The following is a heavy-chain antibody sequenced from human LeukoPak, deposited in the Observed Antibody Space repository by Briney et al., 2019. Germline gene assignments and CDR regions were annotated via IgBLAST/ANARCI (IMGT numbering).Heavy chain of an antibody. D-gene: IGHD6-13*01. V-gene: IGHV4-59*11. CDR3: ARGTAAAGGY. Sequence: PSETLSFTSTVSAGSISSHYWSCIRQPPRKGLEWIGYIYYSGSTNYNPSLKRRVTISVDTSKNQFSLKLSSVTAADTAVYYCARGTAAAGGYWGQGTLVTVSS. CDR1: AGSISSHY. CDR2: IYYSGST. J-gene: IGHJ4*02.